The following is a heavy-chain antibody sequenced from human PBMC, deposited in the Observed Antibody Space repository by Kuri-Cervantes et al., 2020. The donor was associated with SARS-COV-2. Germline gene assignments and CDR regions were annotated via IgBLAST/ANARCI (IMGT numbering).Heavy chain of an antibody. CDR3: VSETDTAMAFFDY. J-gene: IGHJ4*02. CDR1: GFTFSSYA. V-gene: IGHV3-30-3*01. D-gene: IGHD5-18*01. CDR2: ISYDGSNK. Sequence: GGSLRLSCAASGFTFSSYAMSWVRQAPGKGLEWVAVISYDGSNKYYADSVKGRFTISRDNSKNTLYLQMNSLRAEDTAVYYCVSETDTAMAFFDYWGQGTLVTVSS.